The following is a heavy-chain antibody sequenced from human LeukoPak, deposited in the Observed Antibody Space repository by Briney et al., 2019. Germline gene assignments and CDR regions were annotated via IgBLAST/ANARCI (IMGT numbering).Heavy chain of an antibody. CDR1: GFTFSDYA. Sequence: GGSLRLSCAASGFTFSDYAMNWVRQAPGKGIEWVSAVSGSGDSTYYADFVKGRFTISRDNSKNTLYLRMSSLRADDTAVYYCAKDSYGDFSLGPEDWGQGTLVTVSS. J-gene: IGHJ4*02. D-gene: IGHD4-17*01. CDR2: VSGSGDST. CDR3: AKDSYGDFSLGPED. V-gene: IGHV3-23*01.